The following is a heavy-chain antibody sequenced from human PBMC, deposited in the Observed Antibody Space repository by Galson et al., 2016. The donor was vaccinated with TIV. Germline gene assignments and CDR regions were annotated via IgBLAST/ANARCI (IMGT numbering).Heavy chain of an antibody. J-gene: IGHJ4*02. V-gene: IGHV1-69*04. Sequence: SVKVSCKASRGTFSSYVISWARQAPGQGLEWMGSIIPILGITNYAQKFQGRVTITVDEFTRTANMELSSLKSDDTAAYYCARGGYGSAIDDWGQGTLVTVSS. CDR2: IIPILGIT. CDR3: ARGGYGSAIDD. CDR1: RGTFSSYV. D-gene: IGHD5-24*01.